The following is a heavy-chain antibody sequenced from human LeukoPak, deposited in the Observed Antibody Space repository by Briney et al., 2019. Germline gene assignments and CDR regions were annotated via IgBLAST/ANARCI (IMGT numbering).Heavy chain of an antibody. V-gene: IGHV1-2*02. CDR2: INPNSGGT. D-gene: IGHD6-13*01. Sequence: AAVKVSCKASGYTFTGYYMHWVRQAPGQGLEWMGWINPNSGGTNYAQKFQGRVTMTRDTSISTAYMELSRLRSDDTAVYYCARDSREHSSWYYSTKYNWFDPWGQGTLVTVSS. J-gene: IGHJ5*02. CDR3: ARDSREHSSWYYSTKYNWFDP. CDR1: GYTFTGYY.